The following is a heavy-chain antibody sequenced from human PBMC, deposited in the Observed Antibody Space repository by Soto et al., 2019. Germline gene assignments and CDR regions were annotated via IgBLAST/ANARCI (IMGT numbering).Heavy chain of an antibody. D-gene: IGHD3-10*01. CDR3: SRDGPGGAFDI. CDR2: ISAYNGNT. J-gene: IGHJ3*02. CDR1: GYTFTSYG. V-gene: IGHV1-18*01. Sequence: ASVKVSCKASGYTFTSYGISWVRQSPGQGLEWMGWISAYNGNTNYAQKLQGRVTMTTDTSTSTADMELRSLRSDDTAVYYCSRDGPGGAFDIWGQGTMVTVS.